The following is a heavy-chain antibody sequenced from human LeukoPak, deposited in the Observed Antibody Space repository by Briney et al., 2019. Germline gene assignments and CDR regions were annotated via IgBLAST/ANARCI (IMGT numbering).Heavy chain of an antibody. J-gene: IGHJ5*02. V-gene: IGHV3-9*01. D-gene: IGHD2-15*01. CDR2: ISWNSGSI. CDR3: AKISGGSLEWFDP. Sequence: SLRLSCAASGLTFDDYAMHWVRQAPGKGLEWVSGISWNSGSIGYADSVKGRFTISRDNAKNSLYLQMNSLRAEDTAVYYCAKISGGSLEWFDPWGQGTLVTVSS. CDR1: GLTFDDYA.